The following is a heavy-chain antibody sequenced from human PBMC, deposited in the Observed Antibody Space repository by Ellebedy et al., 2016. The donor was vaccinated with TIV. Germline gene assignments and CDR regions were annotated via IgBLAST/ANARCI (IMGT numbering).Heavy chain of an antibody. J-gene: IGHJ6*02. D-gene: IGHD2-2*01. Sequence: MPSETLSLTCTVSGGSISSGDYYWSWIRQPPGKGLEWIGYLYYGGSTYYNPSLKSRLTISVDTCRSQFSLKLISVTAADTAVYYCARVSSSRHSQPIYGMDVWGQGTTVTVSS. CDR3: ARVSSSRHSQPIYGMDV. CDR1: GGSISSGDYY. CDR2: LYYGGST. V-gene: IGHV4-30-4*01.